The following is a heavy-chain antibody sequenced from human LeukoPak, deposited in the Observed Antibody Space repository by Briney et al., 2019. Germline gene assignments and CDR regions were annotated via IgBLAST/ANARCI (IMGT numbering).Heavy chain of an antibody. Sequence: ASETLSLTCTVSGGSISSYYWSWIRQPAGKGLEWIGRIYTSGSTNYNPSLKSRVTMSVDTSKNQFSLKLSSVTAADTAVYYCARDGGYCSGVTCYNHYYYMDVWGKGTTVTISS. CDR2: IYTSGST. CDR3: ARDGGYCSGVTCYNHYYYMDV. J-gene: IGHJ6*03. CDR1: GGSISSYY. V-gene: IGHV4-4*07. D-gene: IGHD2-15*01.